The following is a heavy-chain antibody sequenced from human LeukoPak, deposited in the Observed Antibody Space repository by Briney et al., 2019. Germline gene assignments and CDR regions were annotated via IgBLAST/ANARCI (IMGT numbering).Heavy chain of an antibody. CDR1: GGTFSSYT. CDR2: FIPIFGTA. CDR3: ARSLSAGYSYGYGIDY. J-gene: IGHJ4*02. V-gene: IGHV1-69*06. D-gene: IGHD5-18*01. Sequence: SVKVCCKASGGTFSSYTISWVRHAPGPGLELMGGFIPIFGTANYAQKFQGRVTITADKSTSTAYMELSSLRSEDTAVYYCARSLSAGYSYGYGIDYWGQGTLVTVSS.